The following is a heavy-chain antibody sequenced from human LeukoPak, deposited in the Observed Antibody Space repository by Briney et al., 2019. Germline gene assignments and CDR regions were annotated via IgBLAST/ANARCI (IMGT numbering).Heavy chain of an antibody. CDR1: GGSFSGYY. CDR2: INHSGST. Sequence: SETLSLTCAVYGGSFSGYYWSWIRQPPGKGLEWIGEINHSGSTNYNPSLKNRVTISVDTSKNQFSLKLSSVTAADTAVYYCARGPRQWLPRGWFDPWGQGTLVTVSS. D-gene: IGHD5-12*01. CDR3: ARGPRQWLPRGWFDP. J-gene: IGHJ5*02. V-gene: IGHV4-34*01.